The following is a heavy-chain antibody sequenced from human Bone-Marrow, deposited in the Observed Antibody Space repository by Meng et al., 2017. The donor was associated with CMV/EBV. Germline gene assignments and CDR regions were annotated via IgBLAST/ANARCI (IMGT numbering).Heavy chain of an antibody. D-gene: IGHD3-3*01. V-gene: IGHV3-30*02. CDR3: AKDREYYDFWSGYSYYYGMDV. CDR2: IRYDGSNK. Sequence: GESLKISCAASGFTFSSYAMSWVRQAPGKGLEWVAFIRYDGSNKYYADSVKGRFTISRDNSKNTLYLQMNSLRAEDTAVYYCAKDREYYDFWSGYSYYYGMDVWGQGTTVTVSS. CDR1: GFTFSSYA. J-gene: IGHJ6*02.